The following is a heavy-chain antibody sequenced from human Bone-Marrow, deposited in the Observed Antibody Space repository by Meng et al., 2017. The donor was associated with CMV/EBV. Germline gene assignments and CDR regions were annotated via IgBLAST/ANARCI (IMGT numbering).Heavy chain of an antibody. J-gene: IGHJ6*02. CDR1: GGSISSSSYY. D-gene: IGHD3-3*01. CDR2: IYYSGST. Sequence: SETLSLTCTVSGGSISSSSYYWGWIRQPPGKGLEWIGSIYYSGSTYYNPSLKSRVTISVDTSKNQFSLKLSSVTAADTAVYYCARWGYDFWSGYLSVWGQGTTVTVSS. V-gene: IGHV4-39*07. CDR3: ARWGYDFWSGYLSV.